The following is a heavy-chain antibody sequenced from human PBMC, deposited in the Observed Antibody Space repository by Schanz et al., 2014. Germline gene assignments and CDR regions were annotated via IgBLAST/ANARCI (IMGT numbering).Heavy chain of an antibody. CDR3: TKGRTFAR. D-gene: IGHD3-16*01. J-gene: IGHJ4*02. Sequence: QLMQSGSEVRKPGASVKVSCKASGYIFGSHGMTWVRQAPGQGPEWMGIINPSGGSTSYAQKIQGRVTMTRDTSTSTVYMELSSLRSGDTAVYYCTKGRTFARWGQGTLVTVSS. V-gene: IGHV1-46*01. CDR1: GYIFGSHG. CDR2: INPSGGST.